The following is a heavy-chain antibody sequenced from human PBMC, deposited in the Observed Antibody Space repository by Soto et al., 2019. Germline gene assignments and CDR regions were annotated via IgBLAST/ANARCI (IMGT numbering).Heavy chain of an antibody. J-gene: IGHJ5*02. V-gene: IGHV1-69*06. Sequence: AASVKVSCKASGGTFSSYAISWVRQAPGQGLEWMGGIIPIFGTANYAQKFQGRVTITADKSTSTAYMELSSLRSEDTAVYYCARDQLQVYNWFDPWGQGTLVTVSS. CDR2: IIPIFGTA. D-gene: IGHD2-2*01. CDR1: GGTFSSYA. CDR3: ARDQLQVYNWFDP.